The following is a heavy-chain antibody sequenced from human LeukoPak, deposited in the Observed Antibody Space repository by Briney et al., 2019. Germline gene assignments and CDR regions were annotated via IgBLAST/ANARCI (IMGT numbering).Heavy chain of an antibody. J-gene: IGHJ3*02. CDR3: AKYQTGTWTSYDSSDI. Sequence: PGGSLRLSCTASGFSFSSPGMNWVRQAPGKGLEWVSSINGESTFKVYADSVKGRFTISRDNAKNSLYLQMGSLRAEDTAVYYCAKYQTGTWTSYDSSDIWGQGTLVTVSS. CDR2: INGESTFK. CDR1: GFSFSSPG. D-gene: IGHD1-7*01. V-gene: IGHV3-21*01.